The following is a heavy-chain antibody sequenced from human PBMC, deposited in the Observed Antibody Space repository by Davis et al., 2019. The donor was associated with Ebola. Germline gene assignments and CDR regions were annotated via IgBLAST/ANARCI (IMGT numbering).Heavy chain of an antibody. Sequence: GGSLRLSCAASGFTFSRFTMHWVRQAPGKGLEWLAVISSDGSETNYTDSVKGRFTISRENAKNSLFLQMNSLRAEATAVYFCARDGGLGAMDVWGQGTTITVSS. J-gene: IGHJ6*02. CDR1: GFTFSRFT. CDR3: ARDGGLGAMDV. V-gene: IGHV3-30*14. D-gene: IGHD3-16*01. CDR2: ISSDGSET.